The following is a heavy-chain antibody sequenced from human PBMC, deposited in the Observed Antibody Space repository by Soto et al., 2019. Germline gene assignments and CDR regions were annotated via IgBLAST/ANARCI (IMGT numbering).Heavy chain of an antibody. J-gene: IGHJ4*02. D-gene: IGHD1-26*01. CDR2: IRETGNT. Sequence: EVHILQSGGGLEQPGGSLRLSCAASGFTFSNYAMSWIRQAPGKGLEWVSTIRETGNTYYADSVRGRFATSRDHSENTLYLQMSSLRAEDTAVYYCAKQQMGVIRALDYWGQGTLVTVSS. V-gene: IGHV3-23*01. CDR1: GFTFSNYA. CDR3: AKQQMGVIRALDY.